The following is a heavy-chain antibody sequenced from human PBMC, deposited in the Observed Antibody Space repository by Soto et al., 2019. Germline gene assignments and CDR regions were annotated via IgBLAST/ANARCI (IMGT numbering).Heavy chain of an antibody. J-gene: IGHJ6*02. CDR3: ARVVPTGGYYYGMDV. Sequence: SETLSLTCTVSGGSISSYYWSWIRQPPGKGLEWIGYIYYSGSTNYNPSLKSRVTISVDTSKNQFSLKLSSVTAADTAVYYGARVVPTGGYYYGMDVWGQGTTVTVSS. CDR1: GGSISSYY. D-gene: IGHD7-27*01. V-gene: IGHV4-59*01. CDR2: IYYSGST.